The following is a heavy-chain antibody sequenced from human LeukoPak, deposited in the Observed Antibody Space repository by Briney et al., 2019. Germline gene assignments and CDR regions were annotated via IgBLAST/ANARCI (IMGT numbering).Heavy chain of an antibody. J-gene: IGHJ4*02. CDR3: AKAVGTASHFDY. D-gene: IGHD1-1*01. V-gene: IGHV3-33*06. CDR1: GFTFSSYG. Sequence: GGSLRLSCAASGFTFSSYGMHWVRQAPGKGLEWVAVIWYDGSNKYYADSVKGRFTISGDNSKNTLYLQMNSLRAEDTAVYYCAKAVGTASHFDYWGQGTLVTVSS. CDR2: IWYDGSNK.